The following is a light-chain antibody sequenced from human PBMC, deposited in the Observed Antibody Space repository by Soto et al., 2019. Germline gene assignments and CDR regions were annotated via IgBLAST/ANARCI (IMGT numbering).Light chain of an antibody. V-gene: IGKV1-27*01. CDR3: QNYDSAPLT. CDR1: QGIDSN. J-gene: IGKJ4*01. CDR2: AAS. Sequence: DIQMTQSPSSLSASVGDRVTITCRASQGIDSNLAWYQQKAGKAPKLLIYAASTLQSGVPFRFSGSGSGTEFTLIISSLQPDDVATYFCQNYDSAPLTFGGGTEVEIK.